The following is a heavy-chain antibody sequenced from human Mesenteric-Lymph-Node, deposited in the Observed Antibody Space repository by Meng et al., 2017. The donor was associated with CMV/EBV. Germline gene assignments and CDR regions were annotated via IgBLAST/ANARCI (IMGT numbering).Heavy chain of an antibody. D-gene: IGHD2-15*01. CDR3: AREGAAHGRYFDY. V-gene: IGHV3-23*01. CDR2: ISGSGGGT. J-gene: IGHJ4*02. CDR1: GFTFSTYT. Sequence: GESLKISCAASGFTFSTYTMNWVRQAPGKGLEWVSGISGSGGGTYYADSVKGRFTISRDNAKNTLYLQMNSLRAEDTAVYYCAREGAAHGRYFDYWGQGTLVTVSS.